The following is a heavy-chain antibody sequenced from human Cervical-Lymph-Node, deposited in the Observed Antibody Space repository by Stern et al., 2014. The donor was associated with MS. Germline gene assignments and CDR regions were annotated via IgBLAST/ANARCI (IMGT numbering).Heavy chain of an antibody. J-gene: IGHJ5*01. Sequence: QVQLQESGPGLVKPSETLSLTCAVSGGSISSSAYYWGWIRQPPGKGLEWIGRIHDSGSTFYNPSLKSRVTLSADTSKNQFSLRLSPGPAADTAMYYCARGLLWFGELKVNGFDSWGQGTLVTVSS. CDR1: GGSISSSAYY. V-gene: IGHV4-39*01. D-gene: IGHD3-10*01. CDR2: IHDSGST. CDR3: ARGLLWFGELKVNGFDS.